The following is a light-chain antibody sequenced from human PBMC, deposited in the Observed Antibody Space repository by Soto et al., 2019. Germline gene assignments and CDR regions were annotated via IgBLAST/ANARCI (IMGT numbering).Light chain of an antibody. J-gene: IGKJ5*01. Sequence: EIVMTQSPATLSVSAGERATLSCRASQSISSKLAWYQQKNGQTPRLLIYGASTRAAGIPARFSGSGSGTDFTLTISSLQSEDFEVYYCQQYNNWPITFGQGTRLEIK. CDR1: QSISSK. CDR2: GAS. CDR3: QQYNNWPIT. V-gene: IGKV3-15*01.